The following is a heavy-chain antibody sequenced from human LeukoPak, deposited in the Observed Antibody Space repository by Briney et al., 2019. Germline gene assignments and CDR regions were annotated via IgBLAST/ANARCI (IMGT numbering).Heavy chain of an antibody. V-gene: IGHV3-23*01. J-gene: IGHJ3*02. CDR1: GFTFSSYA. Sequence: LTGGSLRLSCAGSGFTFSSYAMSWVRQAPGKGMKWVSAISGSGGSTYYADSVKGRFTISRDNSKNTLYLQMNSLRAEDTAVYYCAKDGRRGYYYDSSGYPHGAFDIWGQGTMVTVSS. D-gene: IGHD3-22*01. CDR2: ISGSGGST. CDR3: AKDGRRGYYYDSSGYPHGAFDI.